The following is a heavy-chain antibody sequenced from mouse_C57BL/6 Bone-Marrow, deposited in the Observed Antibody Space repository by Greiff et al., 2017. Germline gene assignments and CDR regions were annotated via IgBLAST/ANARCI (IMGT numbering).Heavy chain of an antibody. CDR1: GYSITSGYY. J-gene: IGHJ4*01. CDR3: ARVPYDYDVRDY. V-gene: IGHV3-6*01. D-gene: IGHD2-4*01. Sequence: ESGPGLVKPSQSLSLTCSVTGYSITSGYYWNWIRQFPGNKLEWMGYISYDGSNNYNPSLKNRISITRYTSKNQFFLKLNSVTTEDTATYYCARVPYDYDVRDYWGQGTSVTVSS. CDR2: ISYDGSN.